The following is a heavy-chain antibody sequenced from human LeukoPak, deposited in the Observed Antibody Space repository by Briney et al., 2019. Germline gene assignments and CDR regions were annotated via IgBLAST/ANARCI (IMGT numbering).Heavy chain of an antibody. CDR2: FYYSGST. J-gene: IGHJ4*02. CDR1: GGSISSSLYY. D-gene: IGHD6-19*01. V-gene: IGHV4-39*01. CDR3: TTTTRGWYGVGDY. Sequence: RASETLSLTCTVSGGSISSSLYYWGWIRQAPGKGLEWIGSFYYSGSTYYNASLKSRVTMSVDTSKSQFSLKLNSVTATDTAVYYCTTTTRGWYGVGDYWGQGTLVTVSS.